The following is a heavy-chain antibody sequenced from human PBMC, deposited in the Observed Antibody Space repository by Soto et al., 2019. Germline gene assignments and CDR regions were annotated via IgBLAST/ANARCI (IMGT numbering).Heavy chain of an antibody. D-gene: IGHD5-18*01. CDR1: GYTLTSYD. CDR2: MNPNSGNT. CDR3: ASASMRYGGY. Sequence: SVKVSCKASGYTLTSYDMTWVRQATGQGLGWMGWMNPNSGNTGYAQKFQGRVTMTSNTSISTAYMEFSSLRSEDTAVYYGASASMRYGGYWGQGTRVTVSS. J-gene: IGHJ4*02. V-gene: IGHV1-8*01.